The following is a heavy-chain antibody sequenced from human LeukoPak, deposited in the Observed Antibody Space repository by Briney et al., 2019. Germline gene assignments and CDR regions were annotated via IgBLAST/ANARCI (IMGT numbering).Heavy chain of an antibody. V-gene: IGHV4-39*02. J-gene: IGHJ4*02. D-gene: IGHD6-19*01. CDR2: IYYSGST. CDR1: GGSISSSSYY. Sequence: SETLSLTCTVSGGSISSSSYYWGWIRQPPGKGLEWIGSIYYSGSTYYNPSLKSRVTISVDTSKNQFSLKLSSVTAADTAVYYCAKDDSSGWYLQEFDYWGQGTLVTVSS. CDR3: AKDDSSGWYLQEFDY.